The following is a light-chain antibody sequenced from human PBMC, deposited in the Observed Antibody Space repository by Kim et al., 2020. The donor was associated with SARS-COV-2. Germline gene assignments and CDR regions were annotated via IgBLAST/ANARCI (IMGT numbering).Light chain of an antibody. CDR2: DTN. Sequence: GQKVTSPCSGSSSIIGDNSISWSQQFPGTAPRLLIYDTNKRPSGIPDRFSGSKSVTSATLDITGLQTGDEADYYCGAWDDGLSAGVFGGGTQLTVL. CDR1: SSIIGDNS. J-gene: IGLJ2*01. V-gene: IGLV1-51*01. CDR3: GAWDDGLSAGV.